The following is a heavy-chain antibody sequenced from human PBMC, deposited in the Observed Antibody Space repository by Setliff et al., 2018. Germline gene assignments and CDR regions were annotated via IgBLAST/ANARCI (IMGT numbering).Heavy chain of an antibody. CDR3: ARHKSNGSGSYPSLYMDV. CDR1: GGSISSGNYY. V-gene: IGHV4-39*01. CDR2: IYYSGST. Sequence: SETLSLTCRVSGGSISSGNYYWGLIRQPPGKGLEWVATIYYSGSTYSNPSLKSRLIISVDAPDNQFSVKLSSVTAADTAVYYCARHKSNGSGSYPSLYMDVWGEGIMVTVS. J-gene: IGHJ6*03. D-gene: IGHD3-10*01.